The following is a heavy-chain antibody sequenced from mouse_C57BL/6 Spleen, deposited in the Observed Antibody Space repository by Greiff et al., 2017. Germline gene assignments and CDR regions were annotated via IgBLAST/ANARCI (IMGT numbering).Heavy chain of an antibody. CDR2: IWSDGST. D-gene: IGHD2-5*01. J-gene: IGHJ4*01. CDR1: GFSLTSYG. V-gene: IGHV2-6-1*01. CDR3: ARHEVDSNSCYAMDY. Sequence: VMLVESGPGLVAPSQSLSITCTVSGFSLTSYGVHWVRPPPGKGLEWLVVIWSDGSTTYNSALKSRLSISKDNSKSQVFLKMNSLQTDDTSMYYCARHEVDSNSCYAMDYWGQGTSVTGSS.